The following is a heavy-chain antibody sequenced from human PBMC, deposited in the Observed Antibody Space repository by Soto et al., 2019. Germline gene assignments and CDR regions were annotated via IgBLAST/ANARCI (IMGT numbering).Heavy chain of an antibody. Sequence: GTSVKVSCEACGDRYQSYGMRWVRQAPGQGLEWVGWISAFNGDTKYAQRLQDRVSMTTDTSTDTAHMELRSLRSDDTAIYYYARDSPSGGPPGVNYWGQGTLVTVSS. CDR1: GDRYQSYG. V-gene: IGHV1-18*01. CDR3: ARDSPSGGPPGVNY. D-gene: IGHD6-25*01. CDR2: ISAFNGDT. J-gene: IGHJ4*02.